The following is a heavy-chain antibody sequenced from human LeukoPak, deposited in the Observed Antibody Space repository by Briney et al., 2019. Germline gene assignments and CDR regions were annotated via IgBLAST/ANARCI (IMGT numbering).Heavy chain of an antibody. V-gene: IGHV3-23*01. CDR3: GAAVNTGRAEHY. CDR1: GFTFSSYA. Sequence: GGSLRLSCAASGFTFSSYAMTWVRQAPGKGLEWVSSINNSGTDTYYEDSVKGRFTISRDNSKNTLFLHINSLSAEDTAVYYCGAAVNTGRAEHYWGQGTLVTVSS. CDR2: INNSGTDT. J-gene: IGHJ4*02. D-gene: IGHD4-17*01.